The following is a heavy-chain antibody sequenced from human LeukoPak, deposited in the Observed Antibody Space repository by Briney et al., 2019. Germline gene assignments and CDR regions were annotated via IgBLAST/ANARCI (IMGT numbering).Heavy chain of an antibody. J-gene: IGHJ6*03. CDR3: ARAGYGYGRYYYYMDV. Sequence: GGSLRLSCAASGFTFSSYSMNWVRQAPGKGLEWVSYISSSSSTIYYADSVKGRFTISRDNAKNSLYLQMNSLRAEDTAVYYCARAGYGYGRYYYYMDVWGKGTTVTVSS. CDR2: ISSSSSTI. V-gene: IGHV3-48*01. CDR1: GFTFSSYS. D-gene: IGHD5-18*01.